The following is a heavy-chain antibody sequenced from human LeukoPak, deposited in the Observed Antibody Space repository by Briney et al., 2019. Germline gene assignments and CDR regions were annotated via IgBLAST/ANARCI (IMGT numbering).Heavy chain of an antibody. CDR2: ISAYNGNT. CDR1: GYTFTSYG. J-gene: IGHJ4*02. V-gene: IGHV1-18*01. Sequence: ASVKVSCKASGYTFTSYGISWVRQAPGQGLEWIGWISAYNGNTNYPQKLQGRVTMTTDTSTITAYMELRSLRSDDTAGYDCARDWDPWAVAGVNYWRQGTLVTVSS. CDR3: ARDWDPWAVAGVNY. D-gene: IGHD6-19*01.